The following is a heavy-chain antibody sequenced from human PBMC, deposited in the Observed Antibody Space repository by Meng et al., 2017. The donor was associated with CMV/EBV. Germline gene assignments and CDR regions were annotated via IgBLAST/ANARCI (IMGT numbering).Heavy chain of an antibody. D-gene: IGHD2-2*02. CDR2: ISSSSSYI. J-gene: IGHJ6*02. CDR1: GFTFSSYS. Sequence: GESLKISCAASGFTFSSYSMNWVRQAPGKGLEWVSSISSSSSYIYYADSVKGRFTISRDNAKNSLYLQMNSLRAEDTAVYYCARDYDYCSSTSCYSSSHYYYGMDVWGQGTTVTVSS. V-gene: IGHV3-21*01. CDR3: ARDYDYCSSTSCYSSSHYYYGMDV.